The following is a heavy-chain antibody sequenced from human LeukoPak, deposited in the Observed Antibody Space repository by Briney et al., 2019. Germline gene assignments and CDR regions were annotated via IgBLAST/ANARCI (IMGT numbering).Heavy chain of an antibody. CDR1: GGSISSSSYY. V-gene: IGHV4-39*01. J-gene: IGHJ5*02. CDR3: ARHRVSWGATDWLDP. Sequence: SETLSLTCTVSGGSISSSSYYWGWIRQPPGKGLEWIGSIYYSGSTYYNPSLKSRVTISVDTSKNQFSLKLSSVTAADTAVYCCARHRVSWGATDWLDPWGQGTLVTVSS. CDR2: IYYSGST. D-gene: IGHD1-26*01.